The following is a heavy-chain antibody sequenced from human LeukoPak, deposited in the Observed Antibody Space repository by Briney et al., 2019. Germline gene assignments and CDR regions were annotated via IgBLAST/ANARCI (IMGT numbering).Heavy chain of an antibody. CDR2: INPNSGGT. CDR1: GYIFTGYY. J-gene: IGHJ2*01. D-gene: IGHD6-6*01. V-gene: IGHV1-2*06. CDR3: ARPRKLWYFDL. Sequence: ASVKVSCKASGYIFTGYYMHWVRQAPGQGLEWMGRINPNSGGTNYAQKFQGRVTMTRDTSISTAYMELSRLRSDDTAVYYCARPRKLWYFDLWGRGTLVTVSS.